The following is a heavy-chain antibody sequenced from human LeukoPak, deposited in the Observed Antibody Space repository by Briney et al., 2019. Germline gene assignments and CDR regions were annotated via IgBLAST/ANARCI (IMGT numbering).Heavy chain of an antibody. CDR2: ISGSGGST. J-gene: IGHJ3*02. CDR1: GFTFSSYA. CDR3: AKGSGWHGAFDI. D-gene: IGHD6-19*01. Sequence: PGGSLRLSCAASGFTFSSYAMSWVRQAPGKGLEWVSAISGSGGSTYYADSVKGRFTISRDNSKNTLYLQKNSLRAEDTAVYYCAKGSGWHGAFDIWGQGTMVTVSS. V-gene: IGHV3-23*01.